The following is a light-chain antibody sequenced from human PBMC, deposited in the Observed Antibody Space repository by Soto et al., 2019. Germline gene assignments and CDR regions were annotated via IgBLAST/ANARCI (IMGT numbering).Light chain of an antibody. Sequence: QSSFTQPASVSGSPGQSITISCTGTSSDVGGYNYVSWYQQHPGKAPKLMIYEVSNRPSGVSNRFSGSKSGNTASLTISGLQAEDEADYYCSSYTSSSTLYVFGTGTKVTVL. J-gene: IGLJ1*01. V-gene: IGLV2-14*01. CDR3: SSYTSSSTLYV. CDR1: SSDVGGYNY. CDR2: EVS.